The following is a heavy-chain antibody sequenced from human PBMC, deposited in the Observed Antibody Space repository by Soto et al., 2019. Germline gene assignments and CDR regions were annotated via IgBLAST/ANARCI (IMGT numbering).Heavy chain of an antibody. D-gene: IGHD3-10*01. V-gene: IGHV1-18*04. CDR2: ISAYNGNT. CDR3: ARDSPRANSDY. Sequence: ASVKVSCKASGYTFTSYYMHWVRQAPGQGLEWMGWISAYNGNTNYAQKLQGRVTMTTDTSTSTAYMELRSLRSDDTAVYYCARDSPRANSDYWGQGTLVTVSS. J-gene: IGHJ4*02. CDR1: GYTFTSYY.